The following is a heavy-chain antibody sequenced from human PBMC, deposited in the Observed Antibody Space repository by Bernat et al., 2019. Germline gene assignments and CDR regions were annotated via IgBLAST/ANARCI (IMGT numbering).Heavy chain of an antibody. Sequence: EVQLVESGGGLVQPGGSPRLSCVASGFAFSTYWMHWVRQAPGKGLVWVSRINSDGSSTSYADSVKGRFTISRDNAKNTLYLQMNSLRAEDTAVYYCVRDYGYSDKSWGQGTMVTVSS. CDR2: INSDGSST. V-gene: IGHV3-74*01. J-gene: IGHJ3*01. D-gene: IGHD6-13*01. CDR1: GFAFSTYW. CDR3: VRDYGYSDKS.